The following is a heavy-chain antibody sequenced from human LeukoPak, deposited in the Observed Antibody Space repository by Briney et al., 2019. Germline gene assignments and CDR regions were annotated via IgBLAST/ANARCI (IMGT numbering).Heavy chain of an antibody. CDR3: AGGAVGSSWYY. V-gene: IGHV4-34*01. Sequence: PSETLSLTCAVYGGSFSGYYWSWIRQPPGKGLEWIGEINHSGSTNYNPSLKSRVTISVDTSKNQFSLKLSSVTAADTAVYYCAGGAVGSSWYYWGQGTLVTVSS. CDR1: GGSFSGYY. CDR2: INHSGST. D-gene: IGHD6-13*01. J-gene: IGHJ4*02.